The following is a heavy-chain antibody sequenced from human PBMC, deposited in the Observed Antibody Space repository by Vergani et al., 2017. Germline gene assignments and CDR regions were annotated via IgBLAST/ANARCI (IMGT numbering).Heavy chain of an antibody. V-gene: IGHV3-23*01. CDR2: ISGIGGST. J-gene: IGHJ3*02. CDR1: GFTFSSYA. Sequence: EVQLLESGGGLVQPGGSLRLSCAASGFTFSSYAMSWVRPAPGKGLEWVSAISGIGGSTYYADSVKGRFTISRDNSKNTLYLQMNSLRAEDTAVYYCAKAPGYYLLLDAFDIWGQGTMVTVSS. D-gene: IGHD3-22*01. CDR3: AKAPGYYLLLDAFDI.